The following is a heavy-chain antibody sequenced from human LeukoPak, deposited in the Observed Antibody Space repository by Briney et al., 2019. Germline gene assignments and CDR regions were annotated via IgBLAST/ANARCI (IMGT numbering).Heavy chain of an antibody. CDR1: GDSVSSNSAA. Sequence: SQTLSLTCAISGDSVSSNSAAWNWIRQSPSGGLEWLGRTYYRSKWYNDYAVSVKSRITINPDTSKNQFSLQLNSVTPEDTAVYYCARVLEDESPFFDYWGQGTLVTVSS. V-gene: IGHV6-1*01. J-gene: IGHJ4*02. CDR3: ARVLEDESPFFDY. CDR2: TYYRSKWYN. D-gene: IGHD2-15*01.